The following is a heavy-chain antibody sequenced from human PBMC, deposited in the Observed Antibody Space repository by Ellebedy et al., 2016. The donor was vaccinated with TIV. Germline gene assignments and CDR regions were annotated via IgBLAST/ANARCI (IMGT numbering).Heavy chain of an antibody. D-gene: IGHD3-22*01. Sequence: ASVKVSCKASGYTFSDYGISWVRQAPGQGPEWLGWISCDNGIRHFAQKVQGRVALTTDTSTSTAFMELSSLRSEDTAVYYCARHSGYYWYYFDYWGQGTLVTVSS. V-gene: IGHV1-18*04. J-gene: IGHJ4*02. CDR3: ARHSGYYWYYFDY. CDR2: ISCDNGIR. CDR1: GYTFSDYG.